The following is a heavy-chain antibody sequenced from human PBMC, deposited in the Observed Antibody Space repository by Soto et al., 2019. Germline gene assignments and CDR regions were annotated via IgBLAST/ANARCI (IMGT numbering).Heavy chain of an antibody. CDR2: IYYSGST. D-gene: IGHD3-10*01. J-gene: IGHJ5*02. CDR1: GGSISSYY. V-gene: IGHV4-59*01. Sequence: SETLSLTCTVSGGSISSYYWSWIRQPPGKGLEWIGYIYYSGSTNYNPSLKSRVTISVDTSKNQFSLKLSSVTAADTAVYYCASLGGSGSRPYNWFDPWGQGTLVTVSS. CDR3: ASLGGSGSRPYNWFDP.